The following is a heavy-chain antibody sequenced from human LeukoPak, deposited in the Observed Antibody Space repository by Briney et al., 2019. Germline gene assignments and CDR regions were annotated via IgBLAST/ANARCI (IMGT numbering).Heavy chain of an antibody. Sequence: ASVKVSCKASGYTFTGYYIHWVRQAPGQGLEWMGWINPNSGGTNYAQKFQGRVTMTRDTSISTAHMELSRLSSDDTAAYYCARGVTGIYYYYMDTWGKGTTVTVSS. J-gene: IGHJ6*03. CDR2: INPNSGGT. V-gene: IGHV1-2*02. CDR3: ARGVTGIYYYYMDT. D-gene: IGHD3-10*01. CDR1: GYTFTGYY.